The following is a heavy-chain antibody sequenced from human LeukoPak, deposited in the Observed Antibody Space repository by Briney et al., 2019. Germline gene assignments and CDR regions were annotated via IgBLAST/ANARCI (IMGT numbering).Heavy chain of an antibody. D-gene: IGHD1-14*01. V-gene: IGHV4-34*01. CDR3: ARHRSRTRAFDY. CDR2: INDAGRT. Sequence: SETLSLTCAVSGGSIRGYWWSWIRQPPGKGLEWIGEINDAGRTNYNPSLKSPVSISVDTSKSQFSLNLNSVTAADTAVYYCARHRSRTRAFDYWGQGTLVTVSS. J-gene: IGHJ4*02. CDR1: GGSIRGYW.